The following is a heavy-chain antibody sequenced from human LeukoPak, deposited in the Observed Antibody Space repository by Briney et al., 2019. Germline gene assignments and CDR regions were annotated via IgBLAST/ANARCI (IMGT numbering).Heavy chain of an antibody. D-gene: IGHD5-12*01. J-gene: IGHJ4*02. CDR2: INPSGVST. Sequence: ASVKVSCKASGYTFTSYPMHWVRQAPGQGLEWMGVINPSGVSTTNAQKFQGRVTMTWDTSTSTVYMELSSLRSEETAVYYCARRYSGYDFGYWGQGTLVTVSS. V-gene: IGHV1-46*01. CDR1: GYTFTSYP. CDR3: ARRYSGYDFGY.